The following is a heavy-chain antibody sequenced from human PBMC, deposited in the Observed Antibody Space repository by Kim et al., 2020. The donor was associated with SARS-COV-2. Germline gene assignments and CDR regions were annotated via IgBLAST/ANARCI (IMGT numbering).Heavy chain of an antibody. Sequence: GGSLRLSCAASGFTFSSYWMSWVRQAPGKGLEWVANIKQDGSEKYYVDSVKGRFTISRDNAKNSLYLQMNSLRAEDTAVYYCARDRGCSSTSCYGLYYGMDVWGQGTTVTVSS. V-gene: IGHV3-7*03. CDR1: GFTFSSYW. J-gene: IGHJ6*02. CDR2: IKQDGSEK. D-gene: IGHD2-2*01. CDR3: ARDRGCSSTSCYGLYYGMDV.